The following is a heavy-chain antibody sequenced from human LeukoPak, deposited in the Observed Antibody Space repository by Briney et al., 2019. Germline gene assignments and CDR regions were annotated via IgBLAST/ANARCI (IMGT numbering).Heavy chain of an antibody. J-gene: IGHJ4*02. D-gene: IGHD2-2*01. CDR2: IYYSGST. CDR3: ARVLGGSTSYFLPLYYFDY. V-gene: IGHV4-31*03. Sequence: SQTLSLTCTVSGGSISSGGYYWSWIRQHPGXGLEWIGYIYYSGSTYYNPSLKSRVTISVDTSKNQFSLKLSSVTAADTAVYYCARVLGGSTSYFLPLYYFDYWGQGTLVTVSS. CDR1: GGSISSGGYY.